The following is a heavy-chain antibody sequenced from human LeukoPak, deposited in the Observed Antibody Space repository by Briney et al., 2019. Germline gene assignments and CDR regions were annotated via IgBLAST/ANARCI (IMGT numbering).Heavy chain of an antibody. Sequence: GSLRLSCAASGFPFSDYYMSWIRQAPGKGLEWVSYISTTGNTIYYADSVKGRFTISRDNAKNSLYLQMNSLRAEDTAVYYCARVSSTAFDHWGQGTLVTVSS. CDR2: ISTTGNTI. CDR1: GFPFSDYY. D-gene: IGHD1-26*01. J-gene: IGHJ4*02. V-gene: IGHV3-11*01. CDR3: ARVSSTAFDH.